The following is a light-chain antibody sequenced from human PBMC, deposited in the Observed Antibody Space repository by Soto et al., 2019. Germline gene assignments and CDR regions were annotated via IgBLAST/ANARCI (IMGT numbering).Light chain of an antibody. V-gene: IGKV3-15*01. J-gene: IGKJ4*01. CDR3: QKYINWPPST. Sequence: EVVMTQSPATLSVSAGETVTLSCRASQSVSTKLAWYQQKPGLAPRLLIFGASTRATGVPARFSGSGSGTGFPLTISSRQSQNFALYYCQKYINWPPSTSGGGPRWRSN. CDR2: GAS. CDR1: QSVSTK.